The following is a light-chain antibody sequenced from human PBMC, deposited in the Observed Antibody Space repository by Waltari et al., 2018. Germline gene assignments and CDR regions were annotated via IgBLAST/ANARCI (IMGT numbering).Light chain of an antibody. CDR3: QQYSSYNS. Sequence: DIQITQSPSTLSASVGDRVTIPCRASQSISSWLAWYQQKPGKAPNLLISRASSLESGVPSRFSGSGSGTEFSLTISSLQPDDFATYYCQQYSSYNSFGQGTKLEI. CDR2: RAS. CDR1: QSISSW. V-gene: IGKV1-5*03. J-gene: IGKJ2*03.